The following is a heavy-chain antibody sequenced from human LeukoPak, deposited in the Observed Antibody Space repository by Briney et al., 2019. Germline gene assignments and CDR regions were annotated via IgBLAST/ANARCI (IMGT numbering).Heavy chain of an antibody. V-gene: IGHV1-69*01. J-gene: IGHJ4*02. CDR3: ARDPDYGSGQGY. D-gene: IGHD3-10*01. CDR2: IISIFGTA. Sequence: SVKVSCKASGGTFSSYAISWVRQAPGQGLEWMGGIISIFGTANYVQKFQGRVTITADESTSTAYMELSSLRSEDTAVYYCARDPDYGSGQGYWGQGTLVTVSS. CDR1: GGTFSSYA.